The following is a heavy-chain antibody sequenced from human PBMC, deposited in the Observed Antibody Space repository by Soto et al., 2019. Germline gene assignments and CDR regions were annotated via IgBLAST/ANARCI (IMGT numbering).Heavy chain of an antibody. CDR1: GGSISSYY. V-gene: IGHV4-59*05. CDR2: FHSSGNT. D-gene: IGHD3-3*02. J-gene: IGHJ6*02. CDR3: ARHVGGLGDLAYHYYYYGMDV. Sequence: SETLSFTCTVSGGSISSYYWSWIRQPPGKGLEWIGSFHSSGNTYYNPSLKSRVAIFVDTSKNQFSLKLRSVTAADTAMFYCARHVGGLGDLAYHYYYYGMDVWGQGTTVTVSS.